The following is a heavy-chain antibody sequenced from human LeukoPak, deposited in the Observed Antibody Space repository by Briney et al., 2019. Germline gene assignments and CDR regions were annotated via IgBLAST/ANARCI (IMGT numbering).Heavy chain of an antibody. V-gene: IGHV4-59*01. D-gene: IGHD6-13*01. J-gene: IGHJ4*02. CDR3: ARDAYSSSHLDY. Sequence: GSLRLSCAASGFTFSTYWMHWIRQPPGKGLEWIGYIYYSGSTSYNPSLKSRVTISVDTSKNQFSLKLSSVTAADTAVYYCARDAYSSSHLDYWGQGTLVTVSS. CDR1: GFTFSTYW. CDR2: IYYSGST.